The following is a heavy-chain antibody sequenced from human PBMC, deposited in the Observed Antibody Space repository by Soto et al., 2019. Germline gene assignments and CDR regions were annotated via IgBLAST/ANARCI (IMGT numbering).Heavy chain of an antibody. D-gene: IGHD2-15*01. J-gene: IGHJ4*02. Sequence: SETLSLTCTVSGGSISSSSYYWGWIRQPPGKGLEWIGSIYYSGSTYYNPSLKSRVTISVDTSKNQFSLKLSSVTAADTAVYYCARKGDIVVVVAATPGPFDYWGQGTLVTVSS. CDR1: GGSISSSSYY. V-gene: IGHV4-39*01. CDR2: IYYSGST. CDR3: ARKGDIVVVVAATPGPFDY.